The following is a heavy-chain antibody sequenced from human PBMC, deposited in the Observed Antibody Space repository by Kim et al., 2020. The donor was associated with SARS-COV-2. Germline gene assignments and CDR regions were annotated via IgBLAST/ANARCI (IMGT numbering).Heavy chain of an antibody. CDR3: ARGGLSSAAYDF. CDR1: GAFISGSY. Sequence: SETLSLTCTVSGAFISGSYWSWIRQPAGEGLEWIGRISPSGSPNYNPSLKSRVTMSADMSKNKFSLKVNSVTAADTAVSDCARGGLSSAAYDFCGQVTL. CDR2: ISPSGSP. J-gene: IGHJ4*02. D-gene: IGHD6-19*01. V-gene: IGHV4-4*07.